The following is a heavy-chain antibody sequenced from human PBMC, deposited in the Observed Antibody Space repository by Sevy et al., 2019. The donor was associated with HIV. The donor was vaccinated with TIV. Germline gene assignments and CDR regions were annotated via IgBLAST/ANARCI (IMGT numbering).Heavy chain of an antibody. CDR3: ARGAEYRSGGSCYSDWFDP. D-gene: IGHD2-15*01. CDR2: IYYSGST. V-gene: IGHV4-31*03. CDR1: GGSISSGGYY. J-gene: IGHJ5*02. Sequence: SETLSLTCTVSGGSISSGGYYWSWIRQHPGKGLEWIGYIYYSGSTYYNPSLKSRVTISVDTSKNQFSLKLSSVTAADTAVYYCARGAEYRSGGSCYSDWFDPWGQGTLVTVSS.